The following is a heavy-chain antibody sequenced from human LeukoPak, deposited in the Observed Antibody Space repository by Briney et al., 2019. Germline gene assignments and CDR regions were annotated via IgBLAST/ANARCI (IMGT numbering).Heavy chain of an antibody. CDR2: INPNSGGT. D-gene: IGHD3-3*01. CDR1: GYTFTGYH. J-gene: IGHJ5*02. V-gene: IGHV1-2*02. Sequence: ASVKVSCKASGYTFTGYHMHWVRQAPGQGLEWMGWINPNSGGTNYAQKFQGRVTMTRDTSISTAYMELSRLRSDDTAVYYCARDWRIRFLEWPPFGFDPWGQGTLVTVSS. CDR3: ARDWRIRFLEWPPFGFDP.